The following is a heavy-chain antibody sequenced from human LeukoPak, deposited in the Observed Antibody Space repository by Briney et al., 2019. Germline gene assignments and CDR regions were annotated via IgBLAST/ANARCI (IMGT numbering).Heavy chain of an antibody. CDR1: GDSISSRTYF. Sequence: SETLSLTCTVSGDSISSRTYFWGWIRQPPGKGLEWIGSIYYSRNTYYNTSLKSRVTISVDTSKNELSLNLSSVTAADTAVYYCARNFNHFGYWGQGTLVTVSS. CDR2: IYYSRNT. J-gene: IGHJ4*02. D-gene: IGHD1-14*01. V-gene: IGHV4-39*07. CDR3: ARNFNHFGY.